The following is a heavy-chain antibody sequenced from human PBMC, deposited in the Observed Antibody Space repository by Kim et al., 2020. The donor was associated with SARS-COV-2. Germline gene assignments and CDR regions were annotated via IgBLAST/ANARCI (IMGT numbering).Heavy chain of an antibody. Sequence: SETLSLTCTVSGGSISSSSYYWGWIRQPPGKGLEWIGSIYYSGSTYYNPSLKSRVTISVDTSKNQFSLKLSSVTAADTAVYYCARDVRYSYGYEAIHWFDPWGQGTLVTVSS. V-gene: IGHV4-39*07. CDR2: IYYSGST. CDR1: GGSISSSSYY. D-gene: IGHD5-18*01. CDR3: ARDVRYSYGYEAIHWFDP. J-gene: IGHJ5*02.